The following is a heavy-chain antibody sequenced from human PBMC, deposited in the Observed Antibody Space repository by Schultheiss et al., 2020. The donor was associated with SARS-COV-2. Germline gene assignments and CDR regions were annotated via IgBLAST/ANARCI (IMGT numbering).Heavy chain of an antibody. CDR2: ISGSGGST. CDR1: GFTFSSYA. J-gene: IGHJ2*01. V-gene: IGHV3-23*01. CDR3: ARALGSRYWYFDL. D-gene: IGHD1-26*01. Sequence: GESLKISCAASGFTFSSYAMSWVRQAPGKGLEWVSVISGSGGSTYYADSVKGRFTISRDNSKNTLYLQMGSLRAEDMAVYYCARALGSRYWYFDLWGRGTLVTVSS.